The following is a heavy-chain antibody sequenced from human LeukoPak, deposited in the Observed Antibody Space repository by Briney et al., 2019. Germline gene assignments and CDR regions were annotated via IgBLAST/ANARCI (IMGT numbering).Heavy chain of an antibody. CDR2: IYYSGGT. CDR3: ARHVTISGPYDASDI. J-gene: IGHJ3*02. V-gene: IGHV4-59*08. CDR1: GDSISSYY. D-gene: IGHD5-24*01. Sequence: SETLSLTCTVSGDSISSYYWSCIRQPPGKGLEWIGYIYYSGGTDYNPSLKSRVTISVDTSKNQFSLKLRSVTAADTAVYYCARHVTISGPYDASDIWGQGTMVTVSP.